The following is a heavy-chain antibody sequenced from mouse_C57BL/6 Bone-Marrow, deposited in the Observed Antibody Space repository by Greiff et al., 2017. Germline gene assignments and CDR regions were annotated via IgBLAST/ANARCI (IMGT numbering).Heavy chain of an antibody. Sequence: QVQLKQPGAELVKPGASVKLSCKASGYTFTSYWMHWVKQRPGQGLEWIGMIHPNSGSTNYNEKFKSKATLTVDKSSSTAYMQLSSLTSEDSAVYYCYYGSSGGFAYWGQGTLVTVSA. J-gene: IGHJ3*01. CDR2: IHPNSGST. CDR1: GYTFTSYW. D-gene: IGHD1-1*01. V-gene: IGHV1-64*01. CDR3: YYGSSGGFAY.